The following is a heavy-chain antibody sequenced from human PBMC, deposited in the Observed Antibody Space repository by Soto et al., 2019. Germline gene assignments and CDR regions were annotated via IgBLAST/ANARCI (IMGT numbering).Heavy chain of an antibody. CDR2: IYYSGST. CDR1: GGSISSYY. J-gene: IGHJ6*03. Sequence: PSETLSLTCTVSGGSISSYYWSWIRQPPGKGLEWIGYIYYSGSTNYNPSLKSRVTISVDTSKNQFSLKLSSVTAADTAEYYCARHDKLWGYYYYMDVWGKGTTVTFS. V-gene: IGHV4-59*08. D-gene: IGHD5-18*01. CDR3: ARHDKLWGYYYYMDV.